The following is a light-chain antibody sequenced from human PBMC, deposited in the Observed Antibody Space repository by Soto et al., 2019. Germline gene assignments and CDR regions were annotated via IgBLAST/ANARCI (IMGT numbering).Light chain of an antibody. V-gene: IGLV2-14*01. CDR1: SSDVGNYKY. CDR2: EVH. CDR3: SSYASTNTPYV. J-gene: IGLJ1*01. Sequence: QSALTQPASVSGSPGQSITISCTGTSSDVGNYKYVSWYQQHPGKAPKLVIYEVHNRPSGVSNRFFGSKSGNMASLTISGLQAEDEADYYCSSYASTNTPYVFGTGTQLTVL.